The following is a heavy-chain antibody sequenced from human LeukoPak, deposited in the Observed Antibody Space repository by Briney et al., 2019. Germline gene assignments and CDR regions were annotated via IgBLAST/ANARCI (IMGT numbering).Heavy chain of an antibody. CDR3: ARESGSGSVFDY. CDR1: VFTFSSYS. V-gene: IGHV3-21*01. Sequence: PGGSLRLSCAASVFTFSSYSMNWVRQAPGKGLEWVSSISSSSSYIYYADSVKGRFTISRDNAKNSLYLQMNSLRAEDTAVYYCARESGSGSVFDYWGQGTLVTVSS. CDR2: ISSSSSYI. D-gene: IGHD3-10*01. J-gene: IGHJ4*02.